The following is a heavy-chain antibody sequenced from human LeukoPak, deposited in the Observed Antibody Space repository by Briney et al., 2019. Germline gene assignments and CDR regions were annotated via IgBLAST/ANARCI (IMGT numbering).Heavy chain of an antibody. J-gene: IGHJ3*02. D-gene: IGHD6-19*01. CDR3: ASRVAVAGTDDAFDI. CDR2: IYPGDSET. CDR1: GYSFTSYW. V-gene: IGHV5-51*01. Sequence: LGESLKISCKGSGYSFTSYWIGWVRQMPGKGLEWMGIIYPGDSETRYSPSFQGQVTISADKSISTAYLQWSSLKASDTAMYYCASRVAVAGTDDAFDIWGQGTMVTVSS.